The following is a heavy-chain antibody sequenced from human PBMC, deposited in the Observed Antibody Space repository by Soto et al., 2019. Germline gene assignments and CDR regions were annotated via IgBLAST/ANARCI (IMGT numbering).Heavy chain of an antibody. J-gene: IGHJ6*02. CDR2: IIPIFGTA. D-gene: IGHD6-13*01. CDR3: ARDRIAESCLTYSYYGMDV. CDR1: GGTFSSYA. Sequence: QVQLVQSGAEVKKPGSSVKVSCKASGGTFSSYAISWVRQAPGQGLEWMGGIIPIFGTANYAQKFQGRVTITADDTTSTAYMELSSLRSEDTAVYYCARDRIAESCLTYSYYGMDVWGQGTTVTVSS. V-gene: IGHV1-69*12.